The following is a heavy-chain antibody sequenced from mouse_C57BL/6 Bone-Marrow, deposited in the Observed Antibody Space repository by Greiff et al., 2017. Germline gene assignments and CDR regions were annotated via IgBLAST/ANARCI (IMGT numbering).Heavy chain of an antibody. D-gene: IGHD2-1*01. CDR1: GYTFTDYE. CDR2: IAPETGGT. Sequence: QVQLKQSGAELVRPGASVTLSCKASGYTFTDYEMHWVKQTPVHGLEWIGAIAPETGGTAYNQKFKGNAILTADKSSSNAYMELRSLTSEDSAVYYCRKDGNYDYFDYWGQGTTLTVSS. J-gene: IGHJ2*01. CDR3: RKDGNYDYFDY. V-gene: IGHV1-15*01.